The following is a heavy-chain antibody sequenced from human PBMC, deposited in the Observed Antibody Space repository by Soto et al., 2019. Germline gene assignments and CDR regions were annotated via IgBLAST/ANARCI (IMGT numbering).Heavy chain of an antibody. CDR3: AHPRGYGVFDAYDI. V-gene: IGHV3-23*01. CDR1: GFTFSTYA. CDR2: LTPSGGET. J-gene: IGHJ3*02. Sequence: GGSLRLSCVASGFTFSTYAMSWVRQAPGKGLEWVSALTPSGGETYYADSVKGRFTISRDNSMNALYLQMNSLRVEDTAVYYCAHPRGYGVFDAYDIWGQGTMVTGSS. D-gene: IGHD4-17*01.